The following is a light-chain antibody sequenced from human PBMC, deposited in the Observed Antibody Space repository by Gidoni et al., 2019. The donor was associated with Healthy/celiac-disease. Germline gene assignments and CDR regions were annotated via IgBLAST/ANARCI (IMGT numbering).Light chain of an antibody. Sequence: DIQMTHSPSSVSASVGDRVTITCRESQGISSWLAWYQQKPGKAPKLLIYAASSLQSGVPSRFSGSGCGTDFNITSSSLQTEDFATYYCQQANSFPFTFGPGTKVDIK. J-gene: IGKJ3*01. CDR3: QQANSFPFT. V-gene: IGKV1-12*01. CDR1: QGISSW. CDR2: AAS.